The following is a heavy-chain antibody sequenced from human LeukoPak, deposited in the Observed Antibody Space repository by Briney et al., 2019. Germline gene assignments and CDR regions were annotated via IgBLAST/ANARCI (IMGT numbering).Heavy chain of an antibody. J-gene: IGHJ6*03. CDR3: ARAGYSSSSHYYYMDV. Sequence: ASVTVSCKASGYTLTGYYMHWVRQAPGQGLEWMGWINSNSGGTNYAQKFQGRVTMTRHTSISTAYMELSRLRSDDTAVYYCARAGYSSSSHYYYMDVWGKGTTVTVSS. V-gene: IGHV1-2*02. CDR1: GYTLTGYY. CDR2: INSNSGGT. D-gene: IGHD6-13*01.